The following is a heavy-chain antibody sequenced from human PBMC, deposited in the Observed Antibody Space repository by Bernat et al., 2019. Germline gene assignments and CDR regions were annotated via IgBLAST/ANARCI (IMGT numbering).Heavy chain of an antibody. CDR3: VGLGAKYV. V-gene: IGHV3-66*01. J-gene: IGHJ4*02. CDR2: IYDGGST. CDR1: GFTVSNNH. D-gene: IGHD2-15*01. Sequence: EEQLVESGGDLVQPGGSLRLSCAISGFTVSNNHVTWVRQAPGKGLEWVSLIYDGGSTIYADSVKGRFTITRDKYKNIVYLQMNSVTAEDTAVYYCVGLGAKYVWGQGTLVTVSS.